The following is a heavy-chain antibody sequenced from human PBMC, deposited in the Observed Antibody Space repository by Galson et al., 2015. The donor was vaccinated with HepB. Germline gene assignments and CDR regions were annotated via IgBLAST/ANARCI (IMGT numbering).Heavy chain of an antibody. J-gene: IGHJ4*02. CDR3: ARGDGNFPYSPFDY. CDR2: ISGSADST. Sequence: SLRLSCAGSGFSFNTYAMSWVRQAPGKGLEWVSGISGSADSTYYADSVKGRFAISRDSSKNTLFLQLSRLRAGDTAVYYCARGDGNFPYSPFDYWGQGTLVTVSS. CDR1: GFSFNTYA. V-gene: IGHV3-23*01. D-gene: IGHD2-15*01.